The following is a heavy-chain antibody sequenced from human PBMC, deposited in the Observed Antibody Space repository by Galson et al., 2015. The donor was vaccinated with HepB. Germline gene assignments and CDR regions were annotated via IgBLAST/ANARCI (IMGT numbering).Heavy chain of an antibody. J-gene: IGHJ4*02. CDR1: GFTFSSYG. V-gene: IGHV3-33*01. CDR3: ARVHGSYLGAPFDY. D-gene: IGHD1-26*01. Sequence: SLRLSCAASGFTFSSYGMHWVRQAPGKGLEWVAVIWYDGSNKYYADSVKGRFTISRDNSKNTLYLQMNSLRAEDTAVYYCARVHGSYLGAPFDYWGQGTLVTVSS. CDR2: IWYDGSNK.